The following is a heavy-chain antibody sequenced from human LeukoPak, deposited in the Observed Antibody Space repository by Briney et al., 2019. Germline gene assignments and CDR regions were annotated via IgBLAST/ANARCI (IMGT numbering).Heavy chain of an antibody. D-gene: IGHD2-15*01. CDR2: IKQDGSEK. CDR3: ARDIVVVVAATRFDP. CDR1: GFTFSSHW. Sequence: GGSLRLSCAASGFTFSSHWMSWARQAPGKGLEWVANIKQDGSEKYYVDSVKGRFTISRDNAKNSLYLQMNSLRDEDTAVYYCARDIVVVVAATRFDPWGQGTLVTVSS. V-gene: IGHV3-7*01. J-gene: IGHJ5*02.